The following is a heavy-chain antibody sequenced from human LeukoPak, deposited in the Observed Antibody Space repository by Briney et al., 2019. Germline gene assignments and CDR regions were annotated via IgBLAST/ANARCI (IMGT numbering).Heavy chain of an antibody. Sequence: SETLSLTCTVSGGSMSSSSYYWGWIRQPPGEGLEWIGSIYYSGSTYYNPSLKSRVTMSVDTSKNQFSLKLSSVTAAETAVYYCARQDSSGSDAFDVWGQGTMVTVSS. CDR1: GGSMSSSSYY. V-gene: IGHV4-39*01. CDR2: IYYSGST. CDR3: ARQDSSGSDAFDV. D-gene: IGHD3-22*01. J-gene: IGHJ3*01.